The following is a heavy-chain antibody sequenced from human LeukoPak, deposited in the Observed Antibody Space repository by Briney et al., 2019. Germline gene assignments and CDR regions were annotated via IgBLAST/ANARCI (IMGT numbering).Heavy chain of an antibody. CDR3: AKDRNDFWSGFQYYFDS. CDR2: ISGSGGST. D-gene: IGHD3-3*01. CDR1: GFTFSSYA. V-gene: IGHV3-23*01. Sequence: GGSLRLSCAVSGFTFSSYAMSWVRQAPGKGLEWVSAISGSGGSTYYADSVKGRFTIARDNSKNTLYFQMNSLRAEDTVVYYCAKDRNDFWSGFQYYFDSWGQGTLVTVSS. J-gene: IGHJ4*02.